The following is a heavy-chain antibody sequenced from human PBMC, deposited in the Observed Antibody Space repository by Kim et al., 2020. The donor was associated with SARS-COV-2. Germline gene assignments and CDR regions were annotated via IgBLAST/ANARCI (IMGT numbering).Heavy chain of an antibody. J-gene: IGHJ4*02. D-gene: IGHD3-22*01. V-gene: IGHV1-69*06. CDR2: IIPIFGTA. CDR1: GRTFSSYA. Sequence: SVKVSCKASGRTFSSYAISWVRQAPGQGLEWIGGIIPIFGTANYAQKFQDRVTITADKSTSTAYMELSSLRSEDTALYYCARDQGYYPYFDYWGQGTLV. CDR3: ARDQGYYPYFDY.